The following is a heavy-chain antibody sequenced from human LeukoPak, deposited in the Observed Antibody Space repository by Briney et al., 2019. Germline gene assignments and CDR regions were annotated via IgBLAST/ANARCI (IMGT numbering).Heavy chain of an antibody. CDR3: ARDLAGTTYYYYGMDV. D-gene: IGHD1-7*01. Sequence: GGSLRLSRAASGFTFSSYEMNWVRQAPGKGLEWVSYISSSGSTIYYADSVKGRFTISRDNAKNSLYLQMNSLRAEDTAVYYCARDLAGTTYYYYGMDVWGQGTTVTVSS. V-gene: IGHV3-48*03. J-gene: IGHJ6*02. CDR2: ISSSGSTI. CDR1: GFTFSSYE.